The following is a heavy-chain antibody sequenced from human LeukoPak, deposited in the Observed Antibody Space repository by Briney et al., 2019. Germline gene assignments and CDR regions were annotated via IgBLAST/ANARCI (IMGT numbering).Heavy chain of an antibody. CDR1: GPSVTSGGFY. CDR3: ARHSGSGSLSRPFDP. D-gene: IGHD3-10*01. CDR2: VYYTGST. Sequence: SETLSLTCSVSGPSVTSGGFYWGWLRQPPGKGLQWLATVYYTGSTYYNPSLRSRVTISIDTSENQFSLSLRSLIAADTAVYYCARHSGSGSLSRPFDPWGQGTLVTVSS. V-gene: IGHV4-39*01. J-gene: IGHJ5*02.